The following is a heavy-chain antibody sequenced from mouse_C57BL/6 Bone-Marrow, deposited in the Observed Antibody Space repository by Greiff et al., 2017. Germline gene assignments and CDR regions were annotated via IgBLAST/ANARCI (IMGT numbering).Heavy chain of an antibody. J-gene: IGHJ2*01. CDR3: SGYYFDY. CDR2: ISDGGSYT. CDR1: GFTFSSYA. Sequence: EVKLVESGGGLVKPGGSLKLSCAASGFTFSSYAMSWVRQTPEKRLEWVATISDGGSYTYYPDNVKGRFTISRDNAKNNLYLQMSHLKSEDTAMYYCSGYYFDYWGQGTTLTVSS. V-gene: IGHV5-4*03.